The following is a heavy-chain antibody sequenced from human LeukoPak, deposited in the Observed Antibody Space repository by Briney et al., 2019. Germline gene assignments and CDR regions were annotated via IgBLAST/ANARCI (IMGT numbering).Heavy chain of an antibody. CDR3: AKDRSIGTYYTFDS. V-gene: IGHV3-23*01. J-gene: IGHJ4*02. Sequence: GGSLRLSCAASGFSFRSHGMNWVRQAPGKGLEWVSGISPRGDITYYKDSVRGRFTISRDNFKNTVSLQLNSLRAEDTAMYYCAKDRSIGTYYTFDSWGQGTLVTVSS. CDR2: ISPRGDIT. D-gene: IGHD1-26*01. CDR1: GFSFRSHG.